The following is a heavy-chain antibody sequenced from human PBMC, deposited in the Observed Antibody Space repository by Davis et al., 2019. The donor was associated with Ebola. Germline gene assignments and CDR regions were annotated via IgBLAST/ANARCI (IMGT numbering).Heavy chain of an antibody. CDR2: INPNSGGT. CDR1: GYTFTGYY. Sequence: ASVKVSCKASGYTFTGYYMHWVRQAPGQGLEWMGWINPNSGGTNYAQKFQGRVTMTRDTSISTAYMELSRLRSDDTAVYYCARQGYDSSGYYNYYYYMDVWGKGTTVTVSS. CDR3: ARQGYDSSGYYNYYYYMDV. D-gene: IGHD3-22*01. J-gene: IGHJ6*03. V-gene: IGHV1-2*02.